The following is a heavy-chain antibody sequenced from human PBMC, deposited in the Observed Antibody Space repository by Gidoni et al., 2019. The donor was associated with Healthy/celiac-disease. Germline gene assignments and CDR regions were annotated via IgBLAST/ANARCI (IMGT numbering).Heavy chain of an antibody. J-gene: IGHJ4*02. CDR2: IWYDGSNK. D-gene: IGHD6-19*01. CDR1: GFPFSCYG. Sequence: QVQLVESGGGVVQPGRSLRLSCAASGFPFSCYGMHWVRQAPGKGLEWVAVIWYDGSNKYYADSVKGRFTISRDNSKNTLYLQMNSLRAEDTAVYYCARVFKTVAGGRSFDYWGQGTLVTVSS. V-gene: IGHV3-33*01. CDR3: ARVFKTVAGGRSFDY.